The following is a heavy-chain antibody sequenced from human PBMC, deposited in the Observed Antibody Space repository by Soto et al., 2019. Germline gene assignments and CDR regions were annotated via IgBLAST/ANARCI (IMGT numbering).Heavy chain of an antibody. D-gene: IGHD3-22*01. CDR3: ARDNHPPQIVVVNDYYYYYGMDV. J-gene: IGHJ6*02. CDR2: ISYDGSNK. CDR1: GFTFSSYA. Sequence: GGSLRLSCAASGFTFSSYAMHWVRQAPGKGLEWVAVISYDGSNKYYADSVKGRFTISRDNSKNTLYLQMNSLRAEDTAVYYCARDNHPPQIVVVNDYYYYYGMDVWGQGTTVTVSS. V-gene: IGHV3-30-3*01.